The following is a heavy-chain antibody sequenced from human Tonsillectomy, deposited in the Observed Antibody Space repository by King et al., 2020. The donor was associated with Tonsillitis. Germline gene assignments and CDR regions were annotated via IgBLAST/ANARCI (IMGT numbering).Heavy chain of an antibody. CDR2: IYHSGST. V-gene: IGHV4-38-2*02. CDR1: GYSISSGYY. Sequence: VQLQESGPGLVKPSETLSLTCTVSGYSISSGYYWGWIRQPPGKGLEWIGSIYHSGSTYYNPSLQSRVTISVDTSKNQFSLKLSSVTAADTAVYYCARGSIALLGPQPNWFDPWGQGTLVTVSS. D-gene: IGHD6-6*01. CDR3: ARGSIALLGPQPNWFDP. J-gene: IGHJ5*02.